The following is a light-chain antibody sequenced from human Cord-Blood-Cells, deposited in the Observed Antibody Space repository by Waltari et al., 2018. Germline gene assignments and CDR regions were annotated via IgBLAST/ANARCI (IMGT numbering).Light chain of an antibody. J-gene: IGLJ2*01. CDR2: QDS. CDR3: QAWDSSTVV. CDR1: KLGDKY. V-gene: IGLV3-1*01. Sequence: SYELTQPPSVSVSPGQTASIPCSGDKLGDKYACWYQQKPGQSPVLVIYQDSKRPSGIPERFSGSNSGNTATLTISGTQAMDEADYSCQAWDSSTVVFGGGTKLTVL.